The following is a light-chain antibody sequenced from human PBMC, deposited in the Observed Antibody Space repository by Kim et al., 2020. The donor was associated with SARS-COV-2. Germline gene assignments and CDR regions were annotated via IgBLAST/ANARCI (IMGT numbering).Light chain of an antibody. J-gene: IGLJ2*01. CDR2: KDS. V-gene: IGLV3-1*01. Sequence: RGKTASIACTGNKGGDKDVWWQQQKRGESHVLVIYKDSKRPGGIDGRFGGTNGGNTATLTSSGNQAMDEADYYGQAWDSSTGVVFGGGTQLTVL. CDR1: KGGDKD. CDR3: QAWDSSTGVV.